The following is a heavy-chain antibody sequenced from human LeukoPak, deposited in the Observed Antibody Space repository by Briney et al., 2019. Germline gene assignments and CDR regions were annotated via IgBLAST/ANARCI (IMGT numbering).Heavy chain of an antibody. CDR2: IYYSGST. D-gene: IGHD2-15*01. Sequence: SETLSLTCAVYGGSFSGYYWSWIRQPPGKGLEWIGSIYYSGSTYYNPSLKSRVTISVDTSKNQFSLKLSSVTAADTAVYYCARVDCSGGSCYSAANWFDPWGQGTLVTVSS. V-gene: IGHV4-34*01. CDR3: ARVDCSGGSCYSAANWFDP. CDR1: GGSFSGYY. J-gene: IGHJ5*02.